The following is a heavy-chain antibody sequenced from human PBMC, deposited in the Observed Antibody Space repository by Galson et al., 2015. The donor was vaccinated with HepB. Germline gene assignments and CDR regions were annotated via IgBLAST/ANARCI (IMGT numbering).Heavy chain of an antibody. Sequence: SLRLSCAASGFTFSSYWMSWVRQAPGKGLEWVANIKQDGSEKYYVDSVKGRFTISRDNAKNSLYLQINSLRAEDTAVYYCARGSGLYCGGDCLFSDIWGQGTMVTVSS. D-gene: IGHD2-21*01. J-gene: IGHJ3*02. V-gene: IGHV3-7*03. CDR2: IKQDGSEK. CDR3: ARGSGLYCGGDCLFSDI. CDR1: GFTFSSYW.